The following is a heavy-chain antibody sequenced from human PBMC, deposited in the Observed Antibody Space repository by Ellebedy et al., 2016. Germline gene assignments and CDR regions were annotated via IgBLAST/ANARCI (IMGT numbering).Heavy chain of an antibody. CDR1: GGSVSSGSYY. D-gene: IGHD3-22*01. J-gene: IGHJ4*03. V-gene: IGHV4-61*01. CDR2: IYYSGST. CDR3: ARRSGNYAPFDQ. Sequence: SEPLSLTXTVSGGSVSSGSYYLPRLQQPPGKGLEWIGYIYYSGSTNYNPSLKSRVTISVDTSKNQFSLKLSSVTAADTAVYYCARRSGNYAPFDQWGQGTLVTVSS.